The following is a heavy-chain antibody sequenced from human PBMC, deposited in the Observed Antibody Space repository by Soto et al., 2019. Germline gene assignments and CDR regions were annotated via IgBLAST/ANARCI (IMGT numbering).Heavy chain of an antibody. CDR1: GGSISSYY. Sequence: PSETLSLSCTVSGGSISSYYWSWFRQPPGKGLEWIGYIYYSGSTNYNPSLKSRVTISVDKSKNQFSLKLSSGTAADTAVYYCARVYSSRYFFAYWGQGTLVTVSS. CDR2: IYYSGST. D-gene: IGHD3-22*01. J-gene: IGHJ4*02. V-gene: IGHV4-59*08. CDR3: ARVYSSRYFFAY.